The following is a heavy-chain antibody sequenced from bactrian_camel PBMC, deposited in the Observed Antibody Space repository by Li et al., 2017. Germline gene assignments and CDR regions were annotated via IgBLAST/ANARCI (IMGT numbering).Heavy chain of an antibody. V-gene: IGHV3S53*01. CDR2: LEHGGIT. CDR3: VRDYKSGDYRDDFGY. Sequence: HVQLVESGGGSVQAGGSLRLSCAASGYTYNRNCMAWFRQAPGKEREGVAALEHGGITTYAPSVKGRFTISRDNAKNMVYLHMTSLKPEDTGVYYCVRDYKSGDYRDDFGYWGQGTQVTVS. J-gene: IGHJ6*01. CDR1: GYTYNRNC. D-gene: IGHD4*01.